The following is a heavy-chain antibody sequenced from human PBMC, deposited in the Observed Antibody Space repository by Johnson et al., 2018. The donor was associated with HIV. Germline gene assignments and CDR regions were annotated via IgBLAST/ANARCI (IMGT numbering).Heavy chain of an antibody. CDR2: ISYDGGNK. V-gene: IGHV3-30*04. Sequence: QVQLVESGGGVVQPGRSLRLSCAASGFTFSSYAMHWVRQAPGKGLEWVAVISYDGGNKYYADSGKGRFTISRDNSKNTLYLQMNSLRVEDTAVYYCARDHGQLWLLPAFDIWGQGTMVTVSS. CDR3: ARDHGQLWLLPAFDI. D-gene: IGHD5-18*01. J-gene: IGHJ3*02. CDR1: GFTFSSYA.